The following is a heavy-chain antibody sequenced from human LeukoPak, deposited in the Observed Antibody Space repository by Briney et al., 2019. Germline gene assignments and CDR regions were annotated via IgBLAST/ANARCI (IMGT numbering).Heavy chain of an antibody. Sequence: GGSLRLSCAASGFTFSSYGMHWVRQAPGKGLEWVAVISNDGSNKHYGDSVKGRFTISRDNSKNTLYLQMDSLRGEDTAVYYCARVYYDFWSGFLPYYYYGMDVWGQGTTVTVSS. J-gene: IGHJ6*02. V-gene: IGHV3-30*03. D-gene: IGHD3-3*01. CDR1: GFTFSSYG. CDR2: ISNDGSNK. CDR3: ARVYYDFWSGFLPYYYYGMDV.